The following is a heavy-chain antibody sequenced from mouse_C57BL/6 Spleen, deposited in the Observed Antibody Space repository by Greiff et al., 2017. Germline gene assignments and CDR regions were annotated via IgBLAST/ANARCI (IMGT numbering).Heavy chain of an antibody. J-gene: IGHJ4*01. Sequence: VQLQQSGPELVKPGASVKIPCKASGYTFTDYNMDWVKQSHGKSLEWIGDINPNNGGTIYNQKFKGKATLTVDKSSSTAYMELRSLTSEDTAGYYCARNDYDGYYAMDYWGQGTSVTVSS. CDR1: GYTFTDYN. CDR3: ARNDYDGYYAMDY. D-gene: IGHD2-4*01. CDR2: INPNNGGT. V-gene: IGHV1-18*01.